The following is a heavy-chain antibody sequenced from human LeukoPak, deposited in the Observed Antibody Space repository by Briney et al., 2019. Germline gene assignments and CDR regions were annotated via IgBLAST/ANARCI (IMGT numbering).Heavy chain of an antibody. D-gene: IGHD3-22*01. CDR3: AGMIVVTWAMDV. CDR1: GFTFSSYA. J-gene: IGHJ6*02. V-gene: IGHV3-23*01. CDR2: ISGSGGST. Sequence: GGSLRLSCAASGFTFSSYAMSWVRQAPGKGLEWVSAISGSGGSTYYADSVKGRFTISRDNSKNTLYLQMNSLRAEDTAVYYCAGMIVVTWAMDVWGQGTTVTVSS.